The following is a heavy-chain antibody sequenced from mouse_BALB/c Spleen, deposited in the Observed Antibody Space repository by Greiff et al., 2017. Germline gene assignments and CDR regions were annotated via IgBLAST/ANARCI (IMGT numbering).Heavy chain of an antibody. CDR2: INPSNGRT. Sequence: QVQLQQPGAELVKPGASVKLSCKASGYTFTSYWMHWVKQRPGQGLEWIGEINPSNGRTNYNEKFKSKATLTVDKSSSTAYMQLSSLTSEDSAVYYCGKGGAMDYWGQGTSVTVSS. CDR1: GYTFTSYW. CDR3: GKGGAMDY. V-gene: IGHV1S81*02. J-gene: IGHJ4*01.